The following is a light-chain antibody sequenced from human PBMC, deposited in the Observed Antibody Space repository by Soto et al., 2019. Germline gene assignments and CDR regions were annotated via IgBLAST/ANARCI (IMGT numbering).Light chain of an antibody. J-gene: IGKJ1*01. CDR2: GAS. CDR1: QSVNSN. Sequence: ETVMTQSPATLSVSPGERATLSCRASQSVNSNLAWYQQKLGQAPRVLIFGASTRATGIPARFSGSGSGTEFSLTINSLQSEDFAGYYCQEYNTWPWTFGQGNKVDIK. CDR3: QEYNTWPWT. V-gene: IGKV3-15*01.